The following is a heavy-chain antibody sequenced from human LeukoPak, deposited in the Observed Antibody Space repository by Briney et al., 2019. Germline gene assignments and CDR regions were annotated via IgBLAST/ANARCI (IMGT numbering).Heavy chain of an antibody. D-gene: IGHD1-26*01. CDR3: ARGVGGGLYYYGMDV. J-gene: IGHJ6*02. CDR1: GYTFTSYG. Sequence: ASVKVSCKASGYTFTSYGISWVRQAPGQGLEWMGWIGAYNGNTNYAQKLQGRVTMTTDTSTSTAYMELRSLRSDDTAVYYCARGVGGGLYYYGMDVWGQGTTVTVSS. V-gene: IGHV1-18*01. CDR2: IGAYNGNT.